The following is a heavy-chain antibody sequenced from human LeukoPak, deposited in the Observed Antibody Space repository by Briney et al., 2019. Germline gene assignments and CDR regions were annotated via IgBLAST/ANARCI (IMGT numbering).Heavy chain of an antibody. Sequence: ASVKVSCKASVGTFSSYAISWVRQAPGQGLEWMGGIIPIFGTANYAQKFQGRVTITTDESTSTAYMELSSLRSEDTAVYYCARGLYGDSMGLNWFDPWGQGTLVTVSS. CDR1: VGTFSSYA. V-gene: IGHV1-69*05. J-gene: IGHJ5*02. D-gene: IGHD4-17*01. CDR3: ARGLYGDSMGLNWFDP. CDR2: IIPIFGTA.